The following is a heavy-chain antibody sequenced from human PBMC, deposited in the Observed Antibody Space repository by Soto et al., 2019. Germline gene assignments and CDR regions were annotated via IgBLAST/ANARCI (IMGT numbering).Heavy chain of an antibody. CDR3: ARGIAPNYYDSSGWYFDS. CDR2: IYTSGSS. CDR1: GGSISGNY. V-gene: IGHV4-4*07. D-gene: IGHD3-22*01. J-gene: IGHJ4*02. Sequence: SETLSLTCIVSGGSISGNYWSLIRQPAGKGLECIWRIYTSGSSNYNPSLKSRVTMSVDTSKHQFSLKLTSVTAADTAVYYRARGIAPNYYDSSGWYFDSWGQGALVNVSS.